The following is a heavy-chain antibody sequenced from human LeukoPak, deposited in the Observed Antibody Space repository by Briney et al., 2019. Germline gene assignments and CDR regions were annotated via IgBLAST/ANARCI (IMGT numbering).Heavy chain of an antibody. Sequence: PGGSLRLSCAASGFNLRDYWMHWVRHAPGKGLVWVSRLGTDGTYTNYADSVRGRFTISRDNAKNTLYPQMDSLRAEDTAFYYCVRDPSNSGNWFDLWGQGTLVTVSS. D-gene: IGHD4-11*01. V-gene: IGHV3-74*01. CDR1: GFNLRDYW. CDR2: LGTDGTYT. CDR3: VRDPSNSGNWFDL. J-gene: IGHJ5*02.